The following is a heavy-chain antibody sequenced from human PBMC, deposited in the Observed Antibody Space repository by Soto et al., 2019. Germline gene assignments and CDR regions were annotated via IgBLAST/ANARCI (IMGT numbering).Heavy chain of an antibody. J-gene: IGHJ4*02. CDR2: IYYSGRT. V-gene: IGHV4-39*01. CDR3: ARQRTTVVTQAYFDH. D-gene: IGHD2-21*02. Sequence: SEPLYLTCIVSGESISSSSYYWGWIRQPPGKGLEWIGSIYYSGRTYYNPSFKSRVTISIDTSKNQFSLKLSSVTATDTAVYYCARQRTTVVTQAYFDHWGQGALVTVAS. CDR1: GESISSSSYY.